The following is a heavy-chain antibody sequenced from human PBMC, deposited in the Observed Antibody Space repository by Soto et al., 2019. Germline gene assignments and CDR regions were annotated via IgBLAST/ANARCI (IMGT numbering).Heavy chain of an antibody. Sequence: GESLKISCAASGFTFSNAWMSWVRQAPGKGLECVGRIKSKTDGGTTDYAAPVKGRFTISRDDSKNTLYLQMNSLKTEDTAVYYCTTDVRPASSGWYYYYYYGMDVWGQGTTVTVSS. CDR3: TTDVRPASSGWYYYYYYGMDV. CDR1: GFTFSNAW. D-gene: IGHD6-19*01. J-gene: IGHJ6*02. CDR2: IKSKTDGGTT. V-gene: IGHV3-15*01.